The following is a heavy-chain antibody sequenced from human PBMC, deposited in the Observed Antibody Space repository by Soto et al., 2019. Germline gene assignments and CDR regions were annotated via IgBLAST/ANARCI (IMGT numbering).Heavy chain of an antibody. CDR1: GFTCGDYA. Sequence: WSLRLSCTASGFTCGDYAMSWFRQAPGKGLEWVGFIRSKAYGGTTEYAASVKGRFTISRDDSKSIAYLQMNSLKTEDTAVYYCTTYDYRYYYGMDVWGQGTTVTVSS. V-gene: IGHV3-49*03. D-gene: IGHD4-4*01. CDR3: TTYDYRYYYGMDV. J-gene: IGHJ6*02. CDR2: IRSKAYGGTT.